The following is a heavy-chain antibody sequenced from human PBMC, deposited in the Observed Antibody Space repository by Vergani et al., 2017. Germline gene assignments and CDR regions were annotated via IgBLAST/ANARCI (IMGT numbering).Heavy chain of an antibody. CDR3: ARVGSTYYYDSSGYYYYWFDP. CDR1: GGSISSSNW. V-gene: IGHV4-4*03. CDR2: IYHSGST. J-gene: IGHJ5*02. D-gene: IGHD3-22*01. Sequence: QLHLQESGPGLVKPPGTLSLTCAVSGGSISSSNWWSWVRQPPGKGLEWIGEIYHSGSTNYNPSLKSRVTISVDKSKNQFSLKLSSVTAADTAVYYCARVGSTYYYDSSGYYYYWFDPWGQGTLVTVSS.